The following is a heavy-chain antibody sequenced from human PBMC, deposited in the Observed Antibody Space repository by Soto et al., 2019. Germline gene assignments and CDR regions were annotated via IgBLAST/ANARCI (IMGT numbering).Heavy chain of an antibody. D-gene: IGHD3-3*01. V-gene: IGHV1-3*01. Sequence: ASVKVSCKASGYTFTNYAMHWVRQAPGQRLEWMGWINAGNGDTKYSQNFQGRVTITRDTSASTAYMELSSLRSEDTAVYYRARDPYYDFWSGSNWFDPWGQGTLVTVSS. CDR1: GYTFTNYA. CDR3: ARDPYYDFWSGSNWFDP. J-gene: IGHJ5*02. CDR2: INAGNGDT.